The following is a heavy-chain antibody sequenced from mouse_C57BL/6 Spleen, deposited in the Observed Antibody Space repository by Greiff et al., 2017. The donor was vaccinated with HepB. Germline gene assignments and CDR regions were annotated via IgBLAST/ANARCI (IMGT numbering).Heavy chain of an antibody. D-gene: IGHD1-1*01. CDR3: ARRADYGSSPLRYFDH. Sequence: QVQLQQPGAELVKPGASVKLSCKASGYTFTSYWMHWVKQRPGRGLEWIGRIDPNSGGTKYNEKFKSKATLTVDKPSSTAYMQLSSLTSEDSAVYYFARRADYGSSPLRYFDHWGQGTTLTVSS. J-gene: IGHJ2*01. CDR1: GYTFTSYW. CDR2: IDPNSGGT. V-gene: IGHV1-72*01.